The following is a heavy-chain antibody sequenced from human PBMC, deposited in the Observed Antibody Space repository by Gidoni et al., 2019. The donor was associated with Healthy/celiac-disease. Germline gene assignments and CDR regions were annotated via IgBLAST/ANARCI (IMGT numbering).Heavy chain of an antibody. CDR3: ARGGGDWGSDYYYGMDV. CDR2: IIPILGIA. CDR1: GVTFSSYT. Sequence: VQLVQAGAGVRKPGSWVKVACKAAGVTFSSYTISWVRQAPGQGLEWMGRIIPILGIANYAQKFQGRVTITADKSTSTAYMELSSLRSEDTAVYYCARGGGDWGSDYYYGMDVWGQGTTVTVSS. D-gene: IGHD7-27*01. V-gene: IGHV1-69*04. J-gene: IGHJ6*02.